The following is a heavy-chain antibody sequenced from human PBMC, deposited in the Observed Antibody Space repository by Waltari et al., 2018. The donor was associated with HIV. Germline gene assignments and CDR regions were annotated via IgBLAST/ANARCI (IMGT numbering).Heavy chain of an antibody. D-gene: IGHD3-3*01. CDR2: VNHNGKR. Sequence: QVQLQQWGAGLLKPSETLSLTCAVYGGSFSGHYWTWIRQAPGQGLEWIGKVNHNGKRNNNPAGKIVGSVAVARDKNQVSLKMKAVTGADTAVYYCEREKRRAHEWYGIFYCDAWAQGTLVSVPS. CDR3: EREKRRAHEWYGIFYCDA. J-gene: IGHJ5*02. V-gene: IGHV4-34*04. CDR1: GGSFSGHY.